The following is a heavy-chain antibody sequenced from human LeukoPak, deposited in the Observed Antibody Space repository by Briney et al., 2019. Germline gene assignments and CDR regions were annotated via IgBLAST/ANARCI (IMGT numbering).Heavy chain of an antibody. V-gene: IGHV3-74*01. J-gene: IGHJ4*02. CDR2: INSDGSST. Sequence: GGSLRLSCAASGFTFSSYWKHWVRQAPGKGLVWVSRINSDGSSTSYADSVKGRFTISRDNAKNTLYLQMNSLRAEDTAVYYCARGGGYSYGPAYYFDYWGQGTLVTVSS. D-gene: IGHD5-18*01. CDR3: ARGGGYSYGPAYYFDY. CDR1: GFTFSSYW.